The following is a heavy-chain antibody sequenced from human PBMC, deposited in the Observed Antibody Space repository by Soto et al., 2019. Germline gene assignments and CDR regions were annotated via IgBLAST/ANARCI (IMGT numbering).Heavy chain of an antibody. CDR1: GFTFSNYE. V-gene: IGHV3-64*01. J-gene: IGHJ6*03. CDR2: ISNNAAHT. Sequence: EAQLVESGGGLVQPGGSLRLSCAASGFTFSNYEMHWVRQAPGKGLEYVSGISNNAAHTDYGKSVKGIFTISRDNSENILYRKTGSLNVEDMALYYCARRVYGSMWPNVYMDVWGKGTTVIVFS. D-gene: IGHD6-13*01. CDR3: ARRVYGSMWPNVYMDV.